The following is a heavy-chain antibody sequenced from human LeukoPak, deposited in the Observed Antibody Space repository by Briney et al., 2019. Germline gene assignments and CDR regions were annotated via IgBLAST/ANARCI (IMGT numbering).Heavy chain of an antibody. D-gene: IGHD5/OR15-5a*01. V-gene: IGHV1-18*01. CDR1: GYTFTSYG. CDR3: ARIQGSLLDY. Sequence: GASVTVSCKASGYTFTSYGISWVRQAPGQGLEWMGWISAYNGNTNYAQKFQGRVTITRNTSISTAYMELSSLRSEDTAVYYCARIQGSLLDYWGRGTLVTVSS. J-gene: IGHJ4*02. CDR2: ISAYNGNT.